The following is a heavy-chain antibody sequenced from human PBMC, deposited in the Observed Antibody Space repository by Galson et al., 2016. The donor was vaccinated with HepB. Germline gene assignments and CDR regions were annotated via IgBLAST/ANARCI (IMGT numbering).Heavy chain of an antibody. J-gene: IGHJ4*02. V-gene: IGHV3-9*01. Sequence: GKGLEWVSGISWNGRTLGYADSVKGRFTISKDYAKNSLYLQMNSLRPEDTALYYCAKDKTSGYSSGWYYFDYWGQGTLVTVSS. CDR3: AKDKTSGYSSGWYYFDY. D-gene: IGHD6-19*01. CDR2: ISWNGRTL.